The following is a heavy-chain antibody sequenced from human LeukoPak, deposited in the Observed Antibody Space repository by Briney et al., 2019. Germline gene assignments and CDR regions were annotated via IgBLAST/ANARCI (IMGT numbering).Heavy chain of an antibody. J-gene: IGHJ4*02. CDR2: ISPSGSASGTI. CDR3: TRSVAWNERFDS. Sequence: PSETLSHTCTVSGGSISSYYWSWIRQPAGKGLEWIGRISPSGSASGTISYNPSLKSRVTMSVDTSKNVFSLKLTSVTAADTALYYCTRSVAWNERFDSWGQGTLVTVSS. D-gene: IGHD1-1*01. V-gene: IGHV4-4*07. CDR1: GGSISSYY.